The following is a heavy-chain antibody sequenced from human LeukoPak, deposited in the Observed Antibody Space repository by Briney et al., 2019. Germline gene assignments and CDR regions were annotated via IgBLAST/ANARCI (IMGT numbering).Heavy chain of an antibody. D-gene: IGHD1-26*01. Sequence: GGSLRLSCAASGFTFSSYAMSWVRQALGKGLEWVSAIRDSGSSTHYADSVKGRFTTSRDNSKNTLFLQMNSLRAEDTAIYYCAKYGPQDSGSSHFDYWGQGALVTVSS. V-gene: IGHV3-23*01. J-gene: IGHJ4*02. CDR3: AKYGPQDSGSSHFDY. CDR1: GFTFSSYA. CDR2: IRDSGSST.